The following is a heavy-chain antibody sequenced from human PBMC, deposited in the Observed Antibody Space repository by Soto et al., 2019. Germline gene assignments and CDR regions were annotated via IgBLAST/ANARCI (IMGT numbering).Heavy chain of an antibody. Sequence: QVQLVQSGAEVKKPGSSVKVSCKASGGTFSSYAISWVRQAPGQGLEWMGGIIPIFGTANYAQKFQGRVTITADESTSTADMELSSLRSEDTAVYYCARAVTGGSIWKYFDYWGQGTLVTVSS. CDR2: IIPIFGTA. J-gene: IGHJ4*02. CDR1: GGTFSSYA. CDR3: ARAVTGGSIWKYFDY. D-gene: IGHD3-16*01. V-gene: IGHV1-69*01.